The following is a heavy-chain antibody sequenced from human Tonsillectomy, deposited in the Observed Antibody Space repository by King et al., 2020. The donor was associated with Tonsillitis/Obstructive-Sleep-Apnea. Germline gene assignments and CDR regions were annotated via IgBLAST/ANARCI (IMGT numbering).Heavy chain of an antibody. J-gene: IGHJ4*02. CDR3: AKSMAEYCSSTSCPVCDY. CDR2: ISGSGGST. V-gene: IGHV3-23*04. D-gene: IGHD2-2*01. CDR1: GFTFSSYA. Sequence: VQLVESGGGLVQPGGSLRLSCAASGFTFSSYAMSWVRQAPGKGLEWVSAISGSGGSTYYADSVKGRFTISRDNSKNTLYLQMNSLRAEDTALYYCAKSMAEYCSSTSCPVCDYWGQGTLVTVSS.